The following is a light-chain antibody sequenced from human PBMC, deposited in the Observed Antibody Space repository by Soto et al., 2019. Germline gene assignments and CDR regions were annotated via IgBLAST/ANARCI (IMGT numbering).Light chain of an antibody. CDR3: SSYTSSSTRLYV. CDR1: SSDVGGYNY. J-gene: IGLJ1*01. V-gene: IGLV2-14*01. CDR2: DVS. Sequence: QSVLTQPASVSGSPGQSITISCTGTSSDVGGYNYVSWYQQHPGKAPKLVIYDVSNRPSGVSNRFSGSKSGNTASLTISGLQAEDEADYYCSSYTSSSTRLYVFGAGTKLTVL.